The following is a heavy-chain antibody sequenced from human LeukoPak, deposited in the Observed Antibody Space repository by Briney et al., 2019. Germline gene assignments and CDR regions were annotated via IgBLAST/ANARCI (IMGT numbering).Heavy chain of an antibody. V-gene: IGHV4-4*07. CDR3: ARDGYYYDSSGYYEKMYYFDY. D-gene: IGHD3-22*01. CDR1: GGSISSYY. CDR2: IYTSGST. Sequence: TTSETLSLTCTVSGGSISSYYWSWIRQPAGKGLEWIGRIYTSGSTNYNPSLKSRVTMSVDTSKNQFSLKLSSVTAADTAVYYCARDGYYYDSSGYYEKMYYFDYWGQGTLVTVSS. J-gene: IGHJ4*02.